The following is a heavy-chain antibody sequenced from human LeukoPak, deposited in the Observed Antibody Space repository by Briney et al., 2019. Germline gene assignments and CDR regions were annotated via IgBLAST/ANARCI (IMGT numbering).Heavy chain of an antibody. V-gene: IGHV1-18*01. CDR1: GYTLTNHG. CDR2: ISAYIGDT. Sequence: GASVKVSCKASGYTLTNHGITWVRQAPGQGLEWMGWISAYIGDTNYAQKFQGRVTLTTDTSTSTAYMELRNLRSDDTAVYYCARSIAVAANWFDPWGQGTLVTVSS. D-gene: IGHD6-19*01. CDR3: ARSIAVAANWFDP. J-gene: IGHJ5*02.